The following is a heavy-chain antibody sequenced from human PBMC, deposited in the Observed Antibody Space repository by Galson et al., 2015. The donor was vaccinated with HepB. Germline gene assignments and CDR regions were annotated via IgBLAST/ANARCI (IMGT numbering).Heavy chain of an antibody. D-gene: IGHD5-12*01. CDR1: RFTFSNYA. CDR2: ISYGGSNK. J-gene: IGHJ4*02. Sequence: SLRLSCAAFRFTFSNYALHWVRQAPGKGLGWVAFISYGGSNKYYADSVKGRFTISRDDSRNTLYLHMDSLRPEDTAVYYCATGGSYSAYDHPIDYWGQGTLVTVSS. V-gene: IGHV3-30-3*01. CDR3: ATGGSYSAYDHPIDY.